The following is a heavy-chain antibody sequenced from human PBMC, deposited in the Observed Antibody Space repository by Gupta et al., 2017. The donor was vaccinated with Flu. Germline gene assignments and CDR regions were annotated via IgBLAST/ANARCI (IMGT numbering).Heavy chain of an antibody. CDR1: GDSITSGDYY. V-gene: IGHV4-61*02. CDR2: LYASGAT. Sequence: QVRLQESGPGLVKPLQTLSLTCTVSGDSITSGDYYWNWVRQPAGKGLEWIGRLYASGATYCNAALNGRVTMSIETSKNQLSLKLISVTAADTAVYYCARVRSGGNWFDSWGQGTLVTVSS. J-gene: IGHJ5*01. D-gene: IGHD2-15*01. CDR3: ARVRSGGNWFDS.